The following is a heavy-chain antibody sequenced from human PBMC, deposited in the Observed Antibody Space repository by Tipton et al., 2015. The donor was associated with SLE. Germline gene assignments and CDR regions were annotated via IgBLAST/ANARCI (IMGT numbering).Heavy chain of an antibody. CDR1: GFTFSSYW. V-gene: IGHV3-74*03. Sequence: SLRLSCAASGFTFSSYWMHWVRQDPEKGLVWVSRINGDGSTTTYADSVKGRFTISRDNAKNTLYLQMNSLRVDDTAVYYCASSRLVWVGERTDYWGLGTPVTVSS. CDR2: INGDGSTT. J-gene: IGHJ4*02. CDR3: ASSRLVWVGERTDY. D-gene: IGHD3-10*01.